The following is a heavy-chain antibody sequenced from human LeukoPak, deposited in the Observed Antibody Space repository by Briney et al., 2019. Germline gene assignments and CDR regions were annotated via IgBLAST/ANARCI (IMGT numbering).Heavy chain of an antibody. V-gene: IGHV4-59*01. Sequence: GSTNYNPSLKSRLTISVDTSKNQFSLKLSSVTAADTAVYYCARERRRGYSGYDSGSGWFDPWGQGTLVTVSS. J-gene: IGHJ5*02. CDR2: GST. D-gene: IGHD5-12*01. CDR3: ARERRRGYSGYDSGSGWFDP.